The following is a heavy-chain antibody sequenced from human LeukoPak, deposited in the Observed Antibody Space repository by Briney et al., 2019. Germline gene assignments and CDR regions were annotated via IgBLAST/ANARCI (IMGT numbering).Heavy chain of an antibody. J-gene: IGHJ4*02. Sequence: SETLSLTCTVSGDSFSSSSYYWGWIRQPPGKGLEWIGSIYYRGNTYYNPSLKSRITISVITSKKQFSLRLSSVTAADTAVYYCARHYVKGGNWNYFDSWGQGALVIVSS. CDR3: ARHYVKGGNWNYFDS. CDR2: IYYRGNT. CDR1: GDSFSSSSYY. V-gene: IGHV4-39*01. D-gene: IGHD4-23*01.